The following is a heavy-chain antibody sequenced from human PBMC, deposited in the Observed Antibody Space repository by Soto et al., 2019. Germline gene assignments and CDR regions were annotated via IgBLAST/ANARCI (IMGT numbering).Heavy chain of an antibody. Sequence: KPSETLSLTCTVSGGSISSGGYYWSWIRQHPGKGLEWIGYIYYSGSTYYNPSLKSRVTISVDTSKNQFSLKLSSVTAADTAVYYCARRVVAATTDAFDIWGQGTMVTVSS. V-gene: IGHV4-31*03. D-gene: IGHD2-15*01. CDR1: GGSISSGGYY. J-gene: IGHJ3*02. CDR2: IYYSGST. CDR3: ARRVVAATTDAFDI.